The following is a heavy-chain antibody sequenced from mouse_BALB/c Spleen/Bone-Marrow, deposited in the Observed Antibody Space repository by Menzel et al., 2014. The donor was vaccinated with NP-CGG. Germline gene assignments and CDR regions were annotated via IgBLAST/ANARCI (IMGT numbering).Heavy chain of an antibody. J-gene: IGHJ4*01. Sequence: EVMLVESGGGLVKPGGSLKLSCAASGFTFSSYTMSWVRQTPEKRLEWVATITSGGGYTYYPDSVKGRFTISRDNAKSTLYLQMSSLKSEGTAMYYCTRDLYDGYSYYAMDYWGQGTSVTVSS. CDR1: GFTFSSYT. CDR2: ITSGGGYT. D-gene: IGHD2-3*01. CDR3: TRDLYDGYSYYAMDY. V-gene: IGHV5-6-4*01.